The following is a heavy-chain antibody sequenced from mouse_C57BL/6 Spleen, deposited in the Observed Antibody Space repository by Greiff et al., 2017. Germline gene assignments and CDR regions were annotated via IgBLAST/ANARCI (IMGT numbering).Heavy chain of an antibody. CDR2: IYPRSGNT. V-gene: IGHV1-81*01. CDR3: ARWGGGDFDY. J-gene: IGHJ2*01. Sequence: VQRVESGAELARPGASVKLSCKASGYTFTSYGISWVKQRTGQGLEWIGEIYPRSGNTYYNEKFKGKATLTADKSSSTAYMELRSLTSEDSAVYFCARWGGGDFDYWGQGTTLTVSS. CDR1: GYTFTSYG. D-gene: IGHD1-1*02.